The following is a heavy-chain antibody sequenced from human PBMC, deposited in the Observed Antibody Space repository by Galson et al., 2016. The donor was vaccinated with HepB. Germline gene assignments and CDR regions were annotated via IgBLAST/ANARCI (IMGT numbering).Heavy chain of an antibody. CDR2: ISYDGSNT. V-gene: IGHV3-30-3*01. Sequence: SLRLSCAASGFAFSRFAMHWVRQAPGKGLEWVALISYDGSNTYYPDSVKGRFTISRDNSKNTLFLQMSNLRPEDTAVYYCVKDAMIYAPLKLFEYWGQGALVTVSS. D-gene: IGHD2-2*01. CDR3: VKDAMIYAPLKLFEY. J-gene: IGHJ4*02. CDR1: GFAFSRFA.